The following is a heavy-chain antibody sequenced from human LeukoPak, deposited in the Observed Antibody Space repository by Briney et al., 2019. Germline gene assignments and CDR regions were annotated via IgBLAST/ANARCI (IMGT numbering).Heavy chain of an antibody. CDR3: AGEDNLDGASDI. D-gene: IGHD1-1*01. J-gene: IGHJ3*02. V-gene: IGHV3-7*01. CDR1: GFTFSNNW. CDR2: IKQDGSDK. Sequence: PGGSLRLSCAASGFTFSNNWMTWVRQAPGQGLEWVANIKQDGSDKFYADSVKGRFTISRDNAKKSVYLQMDGLRAEDTAVYYCAGEDNLDGASDIWGQGTMVIVSS.